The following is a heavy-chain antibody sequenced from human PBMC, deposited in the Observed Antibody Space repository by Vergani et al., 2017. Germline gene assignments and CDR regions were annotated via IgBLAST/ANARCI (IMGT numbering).Heavy chain of an antibody. J-gene: IGHJ4*02. D-gene: IGHD3-10*01. CDR1: PNSFFSHW. CDR2: IFPGAADT. V-gene: IGHV5-51*03. Sequence: EVQLVQSGAEVKKSGESLKISCQGSPNSFFSHWVAWVRQTPGKGLEWIGIIFPGAADTRYSPSFQGQVTMSAAKSIETVYLQWRSLKTSDTGTYFCARAYNRGLSHFDYWGQGTRVTVS. CDR3: ARAYNRGLSHFDY.